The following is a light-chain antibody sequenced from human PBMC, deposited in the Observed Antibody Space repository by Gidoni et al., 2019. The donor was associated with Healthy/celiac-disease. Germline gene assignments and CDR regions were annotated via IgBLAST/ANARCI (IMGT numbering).Light chain of an antibody. CDR1: QSVSSSY. CDR2: GAS. CDR3: QQYGSSPLT. Sequence: ELVLTQSPGTLSLSPGERATLSCRASQSVSSSYLAWDQQKPGQAPRRLIYGASSRATGIPDRFSGSGSGTDFTLTISRLEPEEFAVYYCQQYGSSPLTFGGGTKVEIK. V-gene: IGKV3-20*01. J-gene: IGKJ4*01.